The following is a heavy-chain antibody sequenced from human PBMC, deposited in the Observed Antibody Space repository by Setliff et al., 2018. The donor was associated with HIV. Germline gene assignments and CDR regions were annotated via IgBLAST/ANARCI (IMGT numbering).Heavy chain of an antibody. Sequence: SETLSLTCTVSGDSIRSNFNYWGWIRQPPGKGLEWIGIIYYSGSNYDNPSLKSRVTISVDTSKNQFSLKLSSVTAADTAVYYCARRVVHTSPSDPSGLYFDFWGQGTLVTVSS. V-gene: IGHV4-39*07. CDR2: IYYSGSN. D-gene: IGHD2-2*01. J-gene: IGHJ4*02. CDR1: GDSIRSNFNY. CDR3: ARRVVHTSPSDPSGLYFDF.